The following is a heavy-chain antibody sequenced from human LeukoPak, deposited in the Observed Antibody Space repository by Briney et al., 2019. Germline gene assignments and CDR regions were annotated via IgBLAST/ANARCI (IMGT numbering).Heavy chain of an antibody. Sequence: GGSLRLSCAISGFTAGGYAMNWVRQAPGKGLEWVSSITSGGDYIYYADSVKGRFTTSRDNAKNSLSLQLNSLRVEDTAVYYCARGHYDVLAASYKWTPDYWGQGTLVTVSS. V-gene: IGHV3-21*01. CDR2: ITSGGDYI. J-gene: IGHJ4*02. CDR3: ARGHYDVLAASYKWTPDY. CDR1: GFTAGGYA. D-gene: IGHD3-9*01.